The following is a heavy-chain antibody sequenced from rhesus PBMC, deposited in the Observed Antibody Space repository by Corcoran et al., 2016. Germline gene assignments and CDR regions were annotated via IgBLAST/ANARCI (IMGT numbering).Heavy chain of an antibody. Sequence: EVQLVESGGGLVQPGGSLRLSCAASGFLFSSYDMSWVRAAPGKGRGCGSYISYTGKTIYYADAGKSRFSISRDNAKNSLCLQMSRLRAEDTAVYYCTRESGGYWGQGVLVTVSS. V-gene: IGHV3-136*01. J-gene: IGHJ4*01. CDR3: TRESGGY. CDR2: ISYTGKTI. CDR1: GFLFSSYD.